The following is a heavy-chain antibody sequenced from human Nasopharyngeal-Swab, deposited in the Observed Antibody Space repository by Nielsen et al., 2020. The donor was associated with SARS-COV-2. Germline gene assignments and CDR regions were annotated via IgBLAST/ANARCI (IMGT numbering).Heavy chain of an antibody. Sequence: ASVKVSCKASGYTFTGYYMHWVRQAPGQGLEWMGWISAYNGNTNYAQKLQGRVTMTTDTSTSTAYMELRSLRSDDTAVYYCARDRLIGGDYYDSSGTWGQGTMVTVSS. CDR2: ISAYNGNT. D-gene: IGHD3-22*01. CDR1: GYTFTGYY. V-gene: IGHV1-18*04. CDR3: ARDRLIGGDYYDSSGT. J-gene: IGHJ3*01.